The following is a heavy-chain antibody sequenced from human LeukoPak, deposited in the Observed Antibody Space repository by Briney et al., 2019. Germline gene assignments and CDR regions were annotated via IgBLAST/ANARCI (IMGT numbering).Heavy chain of an antibody. D-gene: IGHD2-15*01. CDR3: ARGRGYCSGGSCYASTARRPNAPEKAKNNWFDP. J-gene: IGHJ5*02. CDR1: GGSFSGYY. V-gene: IGHV4-34*01. CDR2: INHSGST. Sequence: SETLSLTCAVYGGSFSGYYWSWIRQPPGKGLEWIGEINHSGSTNYNPSLKSRVTISVDTSKNQFSLKLSSVTAADTAVYYCARGRGYCSGGSCYASTARRPNAPEKAKNNWFDPWGQGTLVTVSS.